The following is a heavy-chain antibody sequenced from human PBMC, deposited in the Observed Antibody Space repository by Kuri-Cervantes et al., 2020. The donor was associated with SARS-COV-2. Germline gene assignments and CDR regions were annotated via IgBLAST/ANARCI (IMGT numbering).Heavy chain of an antibody. D-gene: IGHD2-2*01. Sequence: GGSLRLSCAASGFTFSSYWMSWVRQAPGKGLEWVANIKQDGSEKYYVDSVKGRFTISRDNAKNSLYLQMNSLRAEDTAVYYCARDCSSTSCYFGSAGDFDYWGQGTLVTVSS. CDR2: IKQDGSEK. CDR3: ARDCSSTSCYFGSAGDFDY. V-gene: IGHV3-7*01. J-gene: IGHJ4*02. CDR1: GFTFSSYW.